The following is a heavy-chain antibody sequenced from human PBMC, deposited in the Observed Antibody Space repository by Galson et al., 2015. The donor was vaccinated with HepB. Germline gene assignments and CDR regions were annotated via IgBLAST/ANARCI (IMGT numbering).Heavy chain of an antibody. CDR1: GFTFNSYG. Sequence: SLRLSCAASGFTFNSYGIHWVRQAPGKGLEWVAFIGYDGSNKYYAESVKGRFTISRDNSKNTLYLQMNSLRAEDTAVYYCAKSYHYDNGDYYRGFFDYWGQGTLVVVSS. D-gene: IGHD3-22*01. V-gene: IGHV3-30*02. J-gene: IGHJ4*02. CDR3: AKSYHYDNGDYYRGFFDY. CDR2: IGYDGSNK.